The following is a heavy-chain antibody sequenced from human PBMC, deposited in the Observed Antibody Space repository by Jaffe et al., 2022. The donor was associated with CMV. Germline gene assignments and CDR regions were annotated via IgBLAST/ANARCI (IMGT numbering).Heavy chain of an antibody. J-gene: IGHJ4*02. V-gene: IGHV4-39*01. CDR1: GGSISTSYDY. CDR3: ARHYGYMYYFGY. Sequence: QLQLQESGPGLVKPSETLSLTCTVSGGSISTSYDYWGWIRQPPGKGPEWIGSIFYTGRAYYNPSLESRVTISVDTSKNQFSMRLSSVTAADTAVYYCARHYGYMYYFGYWGQGTLVTVSS. CDR2: IFYTGRA. D-gene: IGHD5-18*01.